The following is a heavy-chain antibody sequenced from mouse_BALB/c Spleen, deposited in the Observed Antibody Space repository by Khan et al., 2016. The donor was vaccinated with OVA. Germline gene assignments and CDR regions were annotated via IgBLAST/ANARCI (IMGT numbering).Heavy chain of an antibody. J-gene: IGHJ2*01. CDR1: GYTFTDYA. D-gene: IGHD2-3*01. V-gene: IGHV1S137*01. CDR2: ISTYSGNT. Sequence: QVQLQQSGPELVRPGVSVKISCKGSGYTFTDYAMHWVKQSHAKSLEWIGLISTYSGNTNYKQKFKGKATMTVDKSSSTAYMEIARLTSEDPAIYCDARPTYDSYYDYWGQGTTLTVSS. CDR3: ARPTYDSYYDY.